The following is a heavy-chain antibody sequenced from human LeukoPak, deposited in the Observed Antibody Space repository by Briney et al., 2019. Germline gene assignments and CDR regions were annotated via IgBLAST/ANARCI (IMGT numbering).Heavy chain of an antibody. V-gene: IGHV5-51*01. CDR1: GYLFPNYW. CDR2: IYPGDSDT. CDR3: ARQSTNFYGSGSYVY. D-gene: IGHD3-10*01. J-gene: IGHJ4*02. Sequence: GESLKISCKGSGYLFPNYWIAWVRQMPGKGLEWMGIIYPGDSDTRYNPSFQRQVIISADKSNSTAYLQWSSLKASDTAMYYCARQSTNFYGSGSYVYWGQGTVVTVSS.